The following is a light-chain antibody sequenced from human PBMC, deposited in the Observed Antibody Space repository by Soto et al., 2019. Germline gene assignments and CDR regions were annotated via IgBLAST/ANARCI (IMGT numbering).Light chain of an antibody. CDR2: EVS. J-gene: IGLJ3*02. Sequence: QSALTQPASVSGSPGQSITISCTGTSSDVGGYNYVSWYQQHPGKAPKLIIYEVSNRPSGVSNRFSGSKSGNTASLTISGLQAEDEADYYCNSYRTNYTWLFGGGTKLTVL. CDR3: NSYRTNYTWL. CDR1: SSDVGGYNY. V-gene: IGLV2-14*01.